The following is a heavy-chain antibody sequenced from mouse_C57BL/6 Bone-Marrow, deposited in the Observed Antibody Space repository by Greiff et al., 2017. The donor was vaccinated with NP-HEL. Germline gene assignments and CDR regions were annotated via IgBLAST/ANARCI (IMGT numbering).Heavy chain of an antibody. D-gene: IGHD1-1*01. CDR3: ARRGITTVVARYWYFDV. Sequence: EVQVVESGGGLVKPGGSLKLSCAASGFTFSSYTMSWVRQTPEKRLEWVATISGGGGNTYYPDSVKGRFTISRDNAKNTLYLQMSSLRSEDTALYYCARRGITTVVARYWYFDVWGTGTTVTVSS. CDR2: ISGGGGNT. CDR1: GFTFSSYT. J-gene: IGHJ1*03. V-gene: IGHV5-9*01.